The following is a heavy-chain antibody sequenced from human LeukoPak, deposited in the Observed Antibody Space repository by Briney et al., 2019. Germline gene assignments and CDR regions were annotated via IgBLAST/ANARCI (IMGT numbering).Heavy chain of an antibody. V-gene: IGHV4-39*01. J-gene: IGHJ4*02. CDR3: ARQGDWTAYYFDY. CDR2: IYYSGST. Sequence: SETLSLTCTVSGGSIRSSYYYWGWIRQPPGKGLEWIGSIYYSGSTYYNPSLKSRVTISVDTSKNQFSLKLSSVTAADTAVYYCARQGDWTAYYFDYWGQGTLVTVSS. CDR1: GGSIRSSYYY. D-gene: IGHD2-21*02.